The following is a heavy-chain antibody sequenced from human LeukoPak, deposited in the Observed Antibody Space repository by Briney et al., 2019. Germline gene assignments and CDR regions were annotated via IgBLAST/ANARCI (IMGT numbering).Heavy chain of an antibody. CDR1: GFTFSDYY. V-gene: IGHV3-11*04. Sequence: SGGSLRLSCAASGFTFSDYYMSWIRQAPGKGLEWLSYISSSASTIYYADSVRGRFTISRDNAKNSLYLQMNSLRAEDTAVYYCARLPLRDAFDIWGQGTMVTVSS. J-gene: IGHJ3*02. CDR3: ARLPLRDAFDI. CDR2: ISSSASTI.